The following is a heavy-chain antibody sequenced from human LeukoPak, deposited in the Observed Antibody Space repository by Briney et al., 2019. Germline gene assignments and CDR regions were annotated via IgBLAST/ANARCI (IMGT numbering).Heavy chain of an antibody. CDR2: ISGSTGRT. J-gene: IGHJ6*02. Sequence: GGSLRLSCAAYGFTSSNFAMNWVRQAPGKGLECVSSISGSTGRTYYADSVKGRFTISRDDSKNTVYLEMNNLRAEDTALYFCAKANCGSECFYIMDVWGQGTMVTVPS. V-gene: IGHV3-23*01. CDR3: AKANCGSECFYIMDV. CDR1: GFTSSNFA. D-gene: IGHD3-16*01.